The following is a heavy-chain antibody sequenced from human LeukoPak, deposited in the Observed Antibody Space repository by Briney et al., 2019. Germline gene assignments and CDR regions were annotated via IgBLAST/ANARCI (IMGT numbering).Heavy chain of an antibody. CDR3: ARVDYDFWSGYSYWYFDL. CDR2: ISTDSGTL. Sequence: GGSLRLSCASSGFTFSAYHMNWVRQAPGKGLEWISFISTDSGTLYYADSVKGRFTISRDNAKNSLYLQMNSLRAEDTAVYYCARVDYDFWSGYSYWYFDLWGRGTLVTVSS. J-gene: IGHJ2*01. V-gene: IGHV3-48*04. D-gene: IGHD3-3*01. CDR1: GFTFSAYH.